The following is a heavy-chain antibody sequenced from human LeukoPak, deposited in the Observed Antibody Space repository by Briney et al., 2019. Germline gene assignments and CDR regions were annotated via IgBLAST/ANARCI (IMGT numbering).Heavy chain of an antibody. J-gene: IGHJ2*01. Sequence: PGGSPRLSCAASGFSFSSHGMSWVRQAPWKGPEWVSSISSGSDYTFYADSVKGRFTISRDNSKNTLYLQMNSLRAGDTAIYYCAKIGVIGNWYYDVWGRGTLVTVSS. CDR1: GFSFSSHG. V-gene: IGHV3-23*01. CDR3: AKIGVIGNWYYDV. CDR2: ISSGSDYT. D-gene: IGHD3-10*01.